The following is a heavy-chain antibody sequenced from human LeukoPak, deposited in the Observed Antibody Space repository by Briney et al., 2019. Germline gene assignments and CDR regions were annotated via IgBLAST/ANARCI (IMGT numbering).Heavy chain of an antibody. V-gene: IGHV4-38-2*02. D-gene: IGHD6-6*01. CDR1: GYSISSGYY. CDR2: IYHTGST. CDR3: SRVGYSSSSFDY. J-gene: IGHJ4*02. Sequence: SEALSLTCSVSGYSISSGYYWDWIRQPPGKGLEWIGSIYHTGSTYYNPSLKSRVTISVDTSKNQFSLKLSSVTAADTAVYYCSRVGYSSSSFDYWGQGTLVTVSS.